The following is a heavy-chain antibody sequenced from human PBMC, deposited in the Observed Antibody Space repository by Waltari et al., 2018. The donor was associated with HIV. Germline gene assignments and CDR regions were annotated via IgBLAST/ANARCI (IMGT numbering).Heavy chain of an antibody. CDR2: VSTSGNT. Sequence: QVQLQASGPRLVKPSQTLSLTCKVSGDSVHSCDYSWTWIRQPAGKGLEWLGRVSTSGNTKYNSSFSSRVLIFLDVSNNQFSLELSSVTAADTAMYYCARVKWRALLDQWGQGALVTVSS. D-gene: IGHD5-12*01. J-gene: IGHJ4*02. V-gene: IGHV4-61*02. CDR1: GDSVHSCDYS. CDR3: ARVKWRALLDQ.